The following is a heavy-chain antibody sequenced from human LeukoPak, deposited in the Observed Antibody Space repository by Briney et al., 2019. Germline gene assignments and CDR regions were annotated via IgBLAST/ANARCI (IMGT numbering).Heavy chain of an antibody. CDR3: AGYREYWDWHFDL. Sequence: RPSETLSLTCAVYGGSFSGYYWSWIRQPPGKGLEWIGEINHSGSTNYNPSLKSRVTISVDTSKTQFSLKLSSVTAADTAVYYCAGYREYWDWHFDLWGRGAPVTVSP. CDR2: INHSGST. J-gene: IGHJ2*01. V-gene: IGHV4-34*01. D-gene: IGHD2-8*02. CDR1: GGSFSGYY.